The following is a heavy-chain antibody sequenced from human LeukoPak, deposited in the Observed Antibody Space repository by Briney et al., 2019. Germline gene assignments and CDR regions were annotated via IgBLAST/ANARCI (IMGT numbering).Heavy chain of an antibody. J-gene: IGHJ4*02. V-gene: IGHV4-34*01. CDR2: INHSGST. Sequence: KPSETLSLTCAVYGGSFSGYYWSWIRQPPGKGLEWIGEINHSGSTNYNPSLKSRVTISVDTSKNQFSLKLSSVTAADTAVYYCASGNMVRGVSPAEYWGQGTLVTVSS. CDR3: ASGNMVRGVSPAEY. CDR1: GGSFSGYY. D-gene: IGHD3-10*01.